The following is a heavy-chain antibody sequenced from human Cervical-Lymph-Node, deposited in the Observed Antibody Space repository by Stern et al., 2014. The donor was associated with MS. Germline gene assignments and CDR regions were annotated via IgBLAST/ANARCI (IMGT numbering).Heavy chain of an antibody. D-gene: IGHD2-15*01. CDR2: IIPVSGAT. V-gene: IGHV1-69*01. CDR1: GGSFRSFA. J-gene: IGHJ3*02. Sequence: QVQLVQSGAEVKRPGSSVKVSCKASGGSFRSFAVHWVRQAPGQGLEWMGRIIPVSGATKYLQKVQGRVAITADESTNTVYMELSSLISEDTAVYYCARRPSIVNTFDIWGQGTTVTVSS. CDR3: ARRPSIVNTFDI.